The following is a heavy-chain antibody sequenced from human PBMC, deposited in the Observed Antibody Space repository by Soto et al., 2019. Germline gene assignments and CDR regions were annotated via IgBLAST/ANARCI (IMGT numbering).Heavy chain of an antibody. CDR1: GFTFSSYE. CDR3: ATAGTDAFDI. D-gene: IGHD6-13*01. Sequence: GGSLRLSCAASGFTFSSYEMNWVRQAPGKGLEWVSYISSSGSTIYYADSVKGRFTISRDNAKTSLYLQTNSLRAEDTAVYYCATAGTDAFDIWGQGIIVTVSS. J-gene: IGHJ3*02. CDR2: ISSSGSTI. V-gene: IGHV3-48*03.